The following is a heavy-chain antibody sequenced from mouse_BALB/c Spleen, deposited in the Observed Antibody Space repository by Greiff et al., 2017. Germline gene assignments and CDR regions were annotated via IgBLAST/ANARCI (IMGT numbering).Heavy chain of an antibody. CDR1: GDSITSGY. V-gene: IGHV3-8*02. CDR3: ARSEENDGYWYFDD. CDR2: ISYSGST. D-gene: IGHD2-12*01. J-gene: IGHJ1*01. Sequence: EVKLMESGPSLVKPSQTLSLTCSVTGDSITSGYWNWIRKFPGNKLEYMGYISYSGSTYYNPSLKSRISITRDTSKNQYYLQLNSVTTEDTATYYCARSEENDGYWYFDDWGAGTTVNVSS.